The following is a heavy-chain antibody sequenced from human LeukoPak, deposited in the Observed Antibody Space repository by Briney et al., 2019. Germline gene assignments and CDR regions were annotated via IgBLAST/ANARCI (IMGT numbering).Heavy chain of an antibody. V-gene: IGHV3-21*01. CDR3: ARGPQQRQHDY. Sequence: GGSLRLSCAASGFTFSSYSMNWVRQAPGKGLEWVSSISSSSSYIYYADSVKGRFTISRDNAKNSLYLQMNSLRAEDTAVYYCARGPQQRQHDYWGQGTLVTVSS. CDR2: ISSSSSYI. CDR1: GFTFSSYS. J-gene: IGHJ4*02. D-gene: IGHD6-13*01.